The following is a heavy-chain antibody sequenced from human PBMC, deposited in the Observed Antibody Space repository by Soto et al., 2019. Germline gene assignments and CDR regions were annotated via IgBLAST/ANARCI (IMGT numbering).Heavy chain of an antibody. J-gene: IGHJ4*02. D-gene: IGHD4-17*01. Sequence: PSETLSLTCTVSGGSISSGDYYWSWIRQPPGKGLEWIGYIYYSGSTYYNPSLKSRVTISVDTSKNQFSLKLSSVTAADTAVYYCAREGSTVPHFDYWGQGTLVTLSS. CDR2: IYYSGST. CDR3: AREGSTVPHFDY. CDR1: GGSISSGDYY. V-gene: IGHV4-30-4*01.